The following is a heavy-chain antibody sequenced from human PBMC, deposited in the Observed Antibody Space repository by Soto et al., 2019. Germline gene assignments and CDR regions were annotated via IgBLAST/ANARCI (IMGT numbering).Heavy chain of an antibody. D-gene: IGHD2-2*01. J-gene: IGHJ6*02. CDR1: GYTFTSYG. Sequence: QGQLVQSGAEVKKPGASVKVSCKASGYTFTSYGISWVRQAPGQGLEWMGWISAYNGNTNYAQKLQGRVTMTTDTSSSTAYMELRSLRSDDTDVYYCARTRAIVVVPAATRKLPNYGMDVWGQGTTVTVSS. CDR2: ISAYNGNT. CDR3: ARTRAIVVVPAATRKLPNYGMDV. V-gene: IGHV1-18*01.